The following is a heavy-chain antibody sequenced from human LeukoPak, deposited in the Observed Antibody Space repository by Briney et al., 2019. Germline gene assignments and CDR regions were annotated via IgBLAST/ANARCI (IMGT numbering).Heavy chain of an antibody. J-gene: IGHJ6*02. D-gene: IGHD1-26*01. V-gene: IGHV4-59*01. Sequence: SETLSLTCTVSGGSISSYYWSWIRQPPGKGLEWIGYIFYSGSTSTNYHPSLKSRVTISVDRSKNQFSLKLNSLTAADTAVYYCARERTTTYCTAVCGQRRTVTV. CDR3: ARERTTTYCTAV. CDR2: IFYSGSTST. CDR1: GGSISSYY.